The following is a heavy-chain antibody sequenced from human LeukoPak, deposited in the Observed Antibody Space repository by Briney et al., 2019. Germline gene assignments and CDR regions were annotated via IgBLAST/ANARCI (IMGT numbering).Heavy chain of an antibody. CDR1: GYTFTSYG. D-gene: IGHD3-22*01. Sequence: ASVKVSCKASGYTFTSYGISWVRPAPGQGLDWMGWISAYNGNTNYAQKLQGRVTMTTDTSTSTAYMELRSLRSDDTAVYYCARGFGDYYDSSGYAYWGQGTLVTVSS. CDR2: ISAYNGNT. J-gene: IGHJ4*02. CDR3: ARGFGDYYDSSGYAY. V-gene: IGHV1-18*01.